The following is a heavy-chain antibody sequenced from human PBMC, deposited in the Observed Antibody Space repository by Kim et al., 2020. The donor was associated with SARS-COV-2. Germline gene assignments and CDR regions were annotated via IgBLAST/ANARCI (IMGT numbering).Heavy chain of an antibody. V-gene: IGHV3-7*01. Sequence: GGSLRLSCAASGFPFSSYWMTWVRQVPGKGLEWVANIKQDGSERFYVHSVKGRFTISRDNAKNSLYLQMNSLRAEDTATYYCASLYSTRYYYGMHVWGQGTTVTVSS. CDR3: ASLYSTRYYYGMHV. D-gene: IGHD2-2*01. J-gene: IGHJ6*02. CDR1: GFPFSSYW. CDR2: IKQDGSER.